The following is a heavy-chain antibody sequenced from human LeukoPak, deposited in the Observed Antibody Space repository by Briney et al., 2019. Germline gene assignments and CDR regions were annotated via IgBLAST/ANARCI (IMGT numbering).Heavy chain of an antibody. Sequence: GGSLRLSCAASGFTFSRYWMSWVRQAPGKGLEWVANINQDGSEKYYVDSVKGRFTIFRDNAKNSLYLQMNSLRAEETAVYYCARDADLGATIIGAFDIWGQGTMVTVSS. CDR2: INQDGSEK. D-gene: IGHD5-24*01. J-gene: IGHJ3*02. V-gene: IGHV3-7*01. CDR3: ARDADLGATIIGAFDI. CDR1: GFTFSRYW.